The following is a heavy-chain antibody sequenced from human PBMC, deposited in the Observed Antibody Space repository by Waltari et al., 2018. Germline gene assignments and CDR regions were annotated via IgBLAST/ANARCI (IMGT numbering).Heavy chain of an antibody. D-gene: IGHD1-26*01. Sequence: EVQLVQSGAEVKKPGATVKISCKVSGYTFTAYYMHWVPQAPGQGLEWMGRVETEDGEKIDAEKFEGRVTRTAERSTDTAYRELSSVRSEDTAVDYCATVGWERNWFDPWGQGTLVTVSS. V-gene: IGHV1-69-2*01. CDR3: ATVGWERNWFDP. J-gene: IGHJ5*02. CDR1: GYTFTAYY. CDR2: VETEDGEK.